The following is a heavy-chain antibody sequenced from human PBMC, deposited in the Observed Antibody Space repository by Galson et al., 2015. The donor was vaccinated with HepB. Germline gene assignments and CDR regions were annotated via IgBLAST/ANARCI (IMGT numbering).Heavy chain of an antibody. J-gene: IGHJ5*02. CDR2: NSYNSDYI. Sequence: SLRLSCAASKFTFSNYNMNWVRQTPGKGMEWVASNSYNSDYIYYADSVKGRFTVSRDNAKNSLYLQMNSLRAEDTAVYYCARDWGIAVSGTWWFDPWGQGTLVTVSS. V-gene: IGHV3-21*06. CDR3: ARDWGIAVSGTWWFDP. CDR1: KFTFSNYN. D-gene: IGHD6-19*01.